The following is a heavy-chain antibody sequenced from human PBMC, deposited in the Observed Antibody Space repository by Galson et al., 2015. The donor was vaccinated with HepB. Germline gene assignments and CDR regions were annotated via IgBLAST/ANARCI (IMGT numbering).Heavy chain of an antibody. J-gene: IGHJ3*01. CDR2: IQYDGSNK. CDR1: GIKFYASG. V-gene: IGHV3-33*05. Sequence: SLRLSCAASGIKFYASGMHWVRQAPGKGLEWVAVIQYDGSNKVYADSVKGRFSISRDNSKNTLYLQMNSLRAEDTAVYYCAREGGTIVFHAFDVWGHGALVTVSS. CDR3: AREGGTIVFHAFDV. D-gene: IGHD1-1*01.